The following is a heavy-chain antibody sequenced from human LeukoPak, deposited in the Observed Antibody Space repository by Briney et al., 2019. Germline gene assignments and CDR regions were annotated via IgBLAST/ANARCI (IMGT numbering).Heavy chain of an antibody. D-gene: IGHD7-27*01. CDR1: GFTVSSNY. CDR2: IYSGGST. V-gene: IGHV3-66*01. J-gene: IGHJ4*02. CDR3: ARDLTGDAYFDY. Sequence: GGSLRLSCEVSGFTVSSNYMSWVRQAQGKGLEWVSIIYSGGSTYYANSVKGRFAISRDNSKNTLYLQMNSLRAEDTAVFYCARDLTGDAYFDYWGQGTLVTVSS.